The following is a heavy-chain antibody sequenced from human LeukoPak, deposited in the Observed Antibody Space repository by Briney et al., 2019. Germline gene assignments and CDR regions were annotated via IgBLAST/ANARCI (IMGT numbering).Heavy chain of an antibody. CDR1: GGSITGYY. V-gene: IGHV4-34*01. CDR2: THYRGAT. Sequence: SETLSLTCAVYGGSITGYYWSWIRQTPGRGLEWVGETHYRGATSYNPSLKSRATISTDTSRNHFSLRLSSVTAADTAVYFCARGNILTGYCFDFWGQGALVTVSS. CDR3: ARGNILTGYCFDF. D-gene: IGHD3-9*01. J-gene: IGHJ4*02.